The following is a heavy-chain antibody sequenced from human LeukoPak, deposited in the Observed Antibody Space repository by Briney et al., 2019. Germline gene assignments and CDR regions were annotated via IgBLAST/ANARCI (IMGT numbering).Heavy chain of an antibody. D-gene: IGHD1-20*01. J-gene: IGHJ4*02. CDR2: ISPTDSDT. CDR3: ARRGMSGTTLDY. Sequence: GESLKISCKGSGYIFTNYWIGWVRQMPGKGLEWMGIISPTDSDTRYSPSFQGQVTFSADKSINTAYLQWSSLKASDSAMYYCARRGMSGTTLDYWGRGTLVTVSS. CDR1: GYIFTNYW. V-gene: IGHV5-51*01.